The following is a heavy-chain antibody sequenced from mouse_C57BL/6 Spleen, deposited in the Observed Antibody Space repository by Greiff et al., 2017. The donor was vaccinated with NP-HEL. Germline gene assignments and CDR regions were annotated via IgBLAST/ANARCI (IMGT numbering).Heavy chain of an antibody. CDR1: GFTFSDFY. Sequence: EVHLVESGGGLVQSGRSLRLSCATSGFTFSDFYLEWVRQAPGKGLEWIAASSNKANDYTTEYSASVKGRFIVSRDTSQSILYLQMNALRAEDTAIYYCARDAIDHYGSSHWYFDVWGTGTTVTVSS. CDR3: ARDAIDHYGSSHWYFDV. J-gene: IGHJ1*03. CDR2: SSNKANDYTT. V-gene: IGHV7-1*01. D-gene: IGHD1-1*01.